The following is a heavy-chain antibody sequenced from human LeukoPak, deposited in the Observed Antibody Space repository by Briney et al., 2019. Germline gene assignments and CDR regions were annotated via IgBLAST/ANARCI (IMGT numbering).Heavy chain of an antibody. CDR1: GGSVSRNSDY. J-gene: IGHJ6*03. V-gene: IGHV4-39*07. CDR3: ARDLLGNYYYMDV. Sequence: PSETLSLTCTVSGGSVSRNSDYWGWIRQPPGKGLEWIGSIYYGGSTYYNPSLKSRVTISVDTSKNQFSLMVSSVTVADTGVYYCARDLLGNYYYMDVWGKGATVTVSS. D-gene: IGHD2/OR15-2a*01. CDR2: IYYGGST.